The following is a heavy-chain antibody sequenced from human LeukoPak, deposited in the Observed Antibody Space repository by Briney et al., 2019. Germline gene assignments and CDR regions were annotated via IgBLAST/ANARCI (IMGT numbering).Heavy chain of an antibody. Sequence: PSETLSLTCTVSGYSISSGYYWGWIRPPPGKGLEWIGSIYHSGSTYYNPSLKSRVTISVDTSKNQFSLKLSSVTAADTAVYYCARGGAATRAFFAYWGQGTLVTVSS. CDR2: IYHSGST. D-gene: IGHD6-25*01. CDR3: ARGGAATRAFFAY. CDR1: GYSISSGYY. V-gene: IGHV4-38-2*02. J-gene: IGHJ4*02.